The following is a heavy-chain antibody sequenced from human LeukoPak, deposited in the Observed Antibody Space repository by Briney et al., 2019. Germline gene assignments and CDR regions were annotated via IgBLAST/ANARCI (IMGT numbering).Heavy chain of an antibody. D-gene: IGHD2-2*01. CDR3: ARGEDIVVVPAAGFDY. CDR1: GGSFSGYY. CDR2: INHSGST. V-gene: IGHV4-34*01. Sequence: SETLSLTCAVYGGSFSGYYWSRIRQPPGKGLEWIGEINHSGSTNYNPSLKSRVTISVDTSKNQFSLKLSSVTAADTAAYYCARGEDIVVVPAAGFDYWGQGTLVTVSS. J-gene: IGHJ4*02.